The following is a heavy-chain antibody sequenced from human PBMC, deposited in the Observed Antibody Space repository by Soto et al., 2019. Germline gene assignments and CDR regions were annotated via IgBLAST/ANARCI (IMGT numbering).Heavy chain of an antibody. Sequence: EVQLVESGGGLVQPGGSLRLSCAASGFTFSSYWMSWVRQAPGKGLEWVANIKQDGSEKYYVDSVKGRFTISRDNAKNSLDLKMNSLRAEDTAVYYCARDQWLRGGDDAFDIWGQGTMVTVSS. D-gene: IGHD5-12*01. V-gene: IGHV3-7*01. J-gene: IGHJ3*02. CDR3: ARDQWLRGGDDAFDI. CDR1: GFTFSSYW. CDR2: IKQDGSEK.